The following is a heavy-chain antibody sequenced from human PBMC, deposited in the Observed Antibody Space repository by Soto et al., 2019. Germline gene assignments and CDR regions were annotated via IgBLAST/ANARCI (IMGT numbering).Heavy chain of an antibody. D-gene: IGHD6-13*01. CDR1: GFTFSSYG. V-gene: IGHV3-30*18. CDR2: ISYDGSNK. J-gene: IGHJ4*02. CDR3: AKDRYSSSWYPFDY. Sequence: GGSLRLSCAASGFTFSSYGMHWVRQAPGKGLEWVAVISYDGSNKYYADSVKGRFTISRDNSKNTLYLQMNSLRAEDTAVYYCAKDRYSSSWYPFDYWGQGTLVTSPQ.